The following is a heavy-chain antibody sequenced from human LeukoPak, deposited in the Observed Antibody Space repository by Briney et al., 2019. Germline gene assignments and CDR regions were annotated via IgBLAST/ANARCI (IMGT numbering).Heavy chain of an antibody. CDR1: GYSISSGYH. D-gene: IGHD1-26*01. V-gene: IGHV4-38-2*02. CDR3: AREDSGRLEAFDI. Sequence: PSETLSLTCAVSGYSISSGYHWGWIRQPPGKGLEWIGSIYHSGSTYYNPSLKSRVTISVDTSKNQFSLKLSSVTAADTAVYYCAREDSGRLEAFDIWGQGTMVTVSS. J-gene: IGHJ3*02. CDR2: IYHSGST.